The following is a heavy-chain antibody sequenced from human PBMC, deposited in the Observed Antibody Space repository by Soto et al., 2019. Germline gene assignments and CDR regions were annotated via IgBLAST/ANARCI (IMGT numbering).Heavy chain of an antibody. J-gene: IGHJ4*02. D-gene: IGHD6-6*01. CDR3: AHSLRPALGRIAARPPGSPFDY. CDR2: IYWDDDK. Sequence: QITLKGSGPTLVKPTQTLTLTCTFSGFSLSTSGVGVGWIRQPPGKALEWLALIYWDDDKRYSPSLKSRLTITKDTSKHQVVLTMTNMDPVDTARYYCAHSLRPALGRIAARPPGSPFDYWGQGTLVTVSS. CDR1: GFSLSTSGVG. V-gene: IGHV2-5*02.